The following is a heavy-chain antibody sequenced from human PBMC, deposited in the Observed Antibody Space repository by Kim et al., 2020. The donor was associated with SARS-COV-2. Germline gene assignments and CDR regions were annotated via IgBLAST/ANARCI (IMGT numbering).Heavy chain of an antibody. CDR2: IYYSGST. CDR3: ARGADSSSWLYYYYVWTS. D-gene: IGHD6-13*01. CDR1: GGSISSYY. V-gene: IGHV4-59*13. J-gene: IGHJ6*02. Sequence: SETLSLTCTVSGGSISSYYWSWIRQPPGKGLEWIGYIYYSGSTNYNPSLKSRVTISVDTSKNQFSLKLSSVTAADTAVYYCARGADSSSWLYYYYVWTSGAKGPRSPSP.